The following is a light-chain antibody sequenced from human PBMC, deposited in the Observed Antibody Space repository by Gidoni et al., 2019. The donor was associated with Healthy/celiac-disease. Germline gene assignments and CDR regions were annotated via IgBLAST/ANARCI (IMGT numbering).Light chain of an antibody. CDR1: SSDVVGYNY. V-gene: IGLV2-8*01. J-gene: IGLJ2*01. Sequence: QSALTQPPSASGSPGQSVTISCTGTSSDVVGYNYVSWYQQHPGKAPKLMIYEVSKRPSGVPDRFSGSKSGNTASLTVSGLQAEDEADYYCSSYAGSNIGVFGGGTKLTVL. CDR2: EVS. CDR3: SSYAGSNIGV.